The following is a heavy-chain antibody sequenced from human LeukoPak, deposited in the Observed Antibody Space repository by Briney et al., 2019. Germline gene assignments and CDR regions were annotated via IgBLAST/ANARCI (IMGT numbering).Heavy chain of an antibody. Sequence: GGSLRLSCAASGFTFSSYAMSWVRQAPGKGLEWVSAINGSGGSTYYADSVKGRLTVSRDNSKNTLYLQMNSLRAEDTAVYYCAKDLREAYCGGDCYPDSDAFDIWGQGTMVTVSS. CDR3: AKDLREAYCGGDCYPDSDAFDI. D-gene: IGHD2-21*01. J-gene: IGHJ3*02. CDR1: GFTFSSYA. V-gene: IGHV3-23*01. CDR2: INGSGGST.